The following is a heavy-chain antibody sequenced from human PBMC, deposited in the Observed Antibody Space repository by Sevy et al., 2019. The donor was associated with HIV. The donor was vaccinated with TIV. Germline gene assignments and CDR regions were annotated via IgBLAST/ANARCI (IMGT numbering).Heavy chain of an antibody. J-gene: IGHJ5*02. CDR2: IYHSGST. CDR3: ARRVVAATTDWFDP. CDR1: GGSITSSNW. V-gene: IGHV4-4*02. D-gene: IGHD2-15*01. Sequence: SETLSLTCAVSGGSITSSNWWNWVRQPPGKGLEWIGEIYHSGSTNYNPSLKSRVTISVDKSKNQFSLKLNSVTAADTAVYYCARRVVAATTDWFDPWGQRTLVTVSS.